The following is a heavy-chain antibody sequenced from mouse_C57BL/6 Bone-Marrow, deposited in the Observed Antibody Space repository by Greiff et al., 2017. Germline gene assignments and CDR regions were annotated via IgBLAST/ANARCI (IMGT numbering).Heavy chain of an antibody. D-gene: IGHD2-10*02. CDR2: IDPENGDT. CDR3: TTYGLYAMDY. Sequence: VQLQQSGAELVRPGASVKLSCTASGFNIKDDYMHWVKQRPEQGLEWIGWIDPENGDTEYASKFQGKATITADTSSNTAYLQLSSLTSEDTAVYYCTTYGLYAMDYWGQGTSVTVSS. CDR1: GFNIKDDY. V-gene: IGHV14-4*01. J-gene: IGHJ4*01.